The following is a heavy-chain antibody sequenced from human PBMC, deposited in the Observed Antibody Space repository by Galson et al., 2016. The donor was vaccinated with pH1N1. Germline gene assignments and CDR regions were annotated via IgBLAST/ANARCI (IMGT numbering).Heavy chain of an antibody. CDR1: GYSVTRYY. V-gene: IGHV1-46*01. J-gene: IGHJ4*02. CDR2: IDPSAGTT. Sequence: SVKVSCKASGYSVTRYYMHWVRQAPGQGLEWMGIIDPSAGTTTYSQKFQGRISLTRDTSTNSVHMELSTLRPDDSAIYFCARRYYFDYWGQGPWSPSPQ. CDR3: ARRYYFDY.